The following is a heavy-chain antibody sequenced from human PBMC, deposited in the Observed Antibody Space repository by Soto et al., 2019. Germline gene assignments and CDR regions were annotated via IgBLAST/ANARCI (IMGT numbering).Heavy chain of an antibody. CDR1: GYTFTNYW. J-gene: IGHJ4*02. CDR3: VRPNFGALTNFDF. V-gene: IGHV5-51*01. D-gene: IGHD3-16*01. CDR2: IFLGDSDT. Sequence: GESLKISCKAIGYTFTNYWIGWVRQTPGKGLEWMGIIFLGDSDTRYNPSFEGQVTVSADESISTAYLQWNTLKASDTAMYYCVRPNFGALTNFDFWGQGTLVTVSS.